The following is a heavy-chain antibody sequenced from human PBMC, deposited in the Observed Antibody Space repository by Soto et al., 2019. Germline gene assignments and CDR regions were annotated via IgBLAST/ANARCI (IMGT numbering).Heavy chain of an antibody. CDR1: GGSISSSNW. J-gene: IGHJ6*02. CDR2: IYHSGST. Sequence: SETLSLTCAVSGGSISSSNWWSWVRQPPGKGLEWIGEIYHSGSTNYNPSLKSRVTISVDKCKNQFSLKLISVTAADTAVYYCARGPVGEQWLVQAYYGMDVWGQGTTVTVS. V-gene: IGHV4-4*02. D-gene: IGHD6-19*01. CDR3: ARGPVGEQWLVQAYYGMDV.